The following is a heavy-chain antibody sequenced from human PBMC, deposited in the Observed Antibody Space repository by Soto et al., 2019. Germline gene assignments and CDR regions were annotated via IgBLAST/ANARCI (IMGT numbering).Heavy chain of an antibody. CDR2: ISNDGSNK. CDR1: GCTFRNYA. D-gene: IGHD5-12*01. J-gene: IGHJ4*02. V-gene: IGHV3-30*04. CDR3: ANVPLRPYDFDY. Sequence: PGRLLRLSWAASGCTFRNYAMHRILQAPGKGLEWVALISNDGSNKYYADSVKGRFTISRDNSQNTLYLQMNTLRAEDTAVYFCANVPLRPYDFDYWGQGTLVTVSP.